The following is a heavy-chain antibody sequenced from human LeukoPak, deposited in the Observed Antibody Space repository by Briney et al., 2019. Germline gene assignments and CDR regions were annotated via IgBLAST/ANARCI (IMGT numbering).Heavy chain of an antibody. J-gene: IGHJ5*02. Sequence: SVKVSCKASGYTFTSNYIHWVRQAPGQGLEWMGGIIPIFGTANYAQKFQGRVTITADESTSTAYMELSSLRSEDTAVYYCARDGNRGVLPGAHWFDPWGQGTLVTVSS. V-gene: IGHV1-69*13. CDR3: ARDGNRGVLPGAHWFDP. CDR1: GYTFTSNY. CDR2: IIPIFGTA. D-gene: IGHD1-14*01.